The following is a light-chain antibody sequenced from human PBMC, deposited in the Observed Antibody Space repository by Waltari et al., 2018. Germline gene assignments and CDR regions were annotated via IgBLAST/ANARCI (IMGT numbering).Light chain of an antibody. V-gene: IGKV1-39*01. CDR3: QQSYSSPLT. CDR1: QNINKY. Sequence: DIQMTQSPSSLSASVGDRVTITCRASQNINKYLHWYQQKPGKAPKLLLYAASSLQSGVPSRFSGSGSGTDFTLTIESLQPDDFALYYCQQSYSSPLTFGGGTKVEIK. CDR2: AAS. J-gene: IGKJ4*01.